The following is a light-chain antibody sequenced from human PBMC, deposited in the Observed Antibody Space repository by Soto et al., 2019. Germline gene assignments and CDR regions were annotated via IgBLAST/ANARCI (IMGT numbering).Light chain of an antibody. Sequence: DIQMTQSPPTLSASVGDRVTITCRASQNINKWLAWYQQKPGKVPNLLIYQASTLEGGVPSRFSGSGSGTDFTLTISSLQPDDVATYYCQQYNSYSALTFGGGTKVEIK. CDR2: QAS. V-gene: IGKV1-5*03. J-gene: IGKJ4*01. CDR3: QQYNSYSALT. CDR1: QNINKW.